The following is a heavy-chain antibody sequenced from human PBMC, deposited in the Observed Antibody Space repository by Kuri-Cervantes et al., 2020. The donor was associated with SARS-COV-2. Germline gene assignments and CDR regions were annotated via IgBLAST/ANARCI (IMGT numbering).Heavy chain of an antibody. CDR2: IWYDGSNK. D-gene: IGHD1-1*01. Sequence: GGSLRLSCAASGFTFSSYGMHWVRQAPGKGLEWVAVIWYDGSNKYYADSVKGRFTISRDNSKNTLYLQMNSLRAEDTAVYYCARAPRGVRYFDYWGQGTLVTVSS. J-gene: IGHJ4*02. CDR3: ARAPRGVRYFDY. CDR1: GFTFSSYG. V-gene: IGHV3-33*08.